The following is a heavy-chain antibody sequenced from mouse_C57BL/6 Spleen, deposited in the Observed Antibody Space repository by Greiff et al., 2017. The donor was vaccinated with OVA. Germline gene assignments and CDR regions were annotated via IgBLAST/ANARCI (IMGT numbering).Heavy chain of an antibody. D-gene: IGHD1-1*01. CDR1: GFSLTSYG. Sequence: QVQLKESGPGLVQPSQSLSITCTVSGFSLTSYGVHWVRQSPGKGLEWLGVIWSGGSTDYNAAFISRLSISKDNSKSQFFFKMNSLQADDTAIDYCARNWDYGSKAWFAYWGQGTLVTVSA. V-gene: IGHV2-2*01. J-gene: IGHJ3*01. CDR3: ARNWDYGSKAWFAY. CDR2: IWSGGST.